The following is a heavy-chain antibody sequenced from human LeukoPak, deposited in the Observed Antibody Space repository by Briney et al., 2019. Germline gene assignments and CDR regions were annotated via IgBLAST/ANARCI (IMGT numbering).Heavy chain of an antibody. CDR3: AKGRWIGVVTTNDY. V-gene: IGHV3-23*01. CDR2: ISGSGGST. J-gene: IGHJ4*02. Sequence: GGSLRLSCTASGFSFSSYAMSWVRQAPGKGLEWVSAISGSGGSTYYADSVKGRFTISRDNSKNTLYLQMNSLRAEDTAVYYCAKGRWIGVVTTNDYWGQGTLVTVSS. CDR1: GFSFSSYA. D-gene: IGHD3-3*01.